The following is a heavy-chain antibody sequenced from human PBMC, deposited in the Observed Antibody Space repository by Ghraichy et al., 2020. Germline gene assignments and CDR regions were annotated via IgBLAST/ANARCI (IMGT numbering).Heavy chain of an antibody. CDR1: GGSISSYY. Sequence: SETLSLTCTVSGGSISSYYWSWIRQPPGKGLEWIGYIYYTGSTHYNPSLKSRVTISIDTSKNQFSLKLSSVTAADTALYYCARATPAMAVAHWGQGTLVTVSS. V-gene: IGHV4-59*01. CDR3: ARATPAMAVAH. J-gene: IGHJ4*02. CDR2: IYYTGST. D-gene: IGHD5-24*01.